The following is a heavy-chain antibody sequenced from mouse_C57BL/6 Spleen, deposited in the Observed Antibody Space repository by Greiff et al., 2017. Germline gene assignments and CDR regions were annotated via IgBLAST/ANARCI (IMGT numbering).Heavy chain of an antibody. CDR2: ISSGGDYI. CDR1: GFTFSSYA. CDR3: TRDDYDVEYYAMDY. Sequence: EVKVVESGEGLVKPGGSLKLSCAASGFTFSSYAMSWVRQTPEKRLEWVPYISSGGDYIYYADTVKGRFTISRDNARNTLYLQMSSLKSEDTAMYYCTRDDYDVEYYAMDYWDQGTSVTVSS. V-gene: IGHV5-9-1*02. J-gene: IGHJ4*01. D-gene: IGHD2-4*01.